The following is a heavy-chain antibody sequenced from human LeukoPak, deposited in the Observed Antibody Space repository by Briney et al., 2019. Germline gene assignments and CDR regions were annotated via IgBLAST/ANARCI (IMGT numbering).Heavy chain of an antibody. J-gene: IGHJ6*02. CDR2: ISAYNGNT. D-gene: IGHD1-26*01. Sequence: ASVKVSCKASGYTFTSYGISWVRQAPGQGLEWMGWISAYNGNTNYAQKLQGRVTMTTDTSTSTAYMELRSLRSDDTAVYYCARGGSYPGDYYYYGMDVWGQGTTVTVSS. CDR3: ARGGSYPGDYYYYGMDV. V-gene: IGHV1-18*01. CDR1: GYTFTSYG.